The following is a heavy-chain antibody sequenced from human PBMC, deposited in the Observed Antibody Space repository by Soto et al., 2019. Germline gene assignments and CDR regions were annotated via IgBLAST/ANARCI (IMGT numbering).Heavy chain of an antibody. V-gene: IGHV4-39*01. J-gene: IGHJ6*02. CDR1: GGSISSSSYY. CDR3: ARGERGYDILTGYAFAPYYYGMDV. Sequence: QLQLQESGPGLVKPSETLSLTCTVSGGSISSSSYYWGWIRQPPGKGLEWIGSIYYSGSTYYNPSLKSRVTISVDTSKNQFSLKLSSVTAADTAVYYCARGERGYDILTGYAFAPYYYGMDVWGQGTTVTVSS. D-gene: IGHD3-9*01. CDR2: IYYSGST.